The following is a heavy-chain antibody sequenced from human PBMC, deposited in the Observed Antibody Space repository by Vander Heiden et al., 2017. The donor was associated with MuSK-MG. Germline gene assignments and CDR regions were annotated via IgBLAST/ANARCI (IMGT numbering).Heavy chain of an antibody. CDR3: AKDLEPGPAVAGTRGFVY. CDR1: GFTFSSYA. D-gene: IGHD6-19*01. V-gene: IGHV3-23*04. CDR2: ISGSGGST. J-gene: IGHJ4*02. Sequence: EVQLVESGGGLVQPGGSLRLSCAASGFTFSSYAMSWVRQAPGKGLEWVSAISGSGGSTYYADSVKGRVTISRDNSKNTLYLQMNSLRAEETAVYYCAKDLEPGPAVAGTRGFVYWGQGTLVTVSS.